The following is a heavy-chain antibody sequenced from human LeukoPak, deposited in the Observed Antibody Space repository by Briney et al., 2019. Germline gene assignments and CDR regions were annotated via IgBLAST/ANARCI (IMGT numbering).Heavy chain of an antibody. Sequence: GGSLRLSCAASGIIFSNYAMHWVRQGPGKGLEWVSYISSSGSTIYYADSVKGRFTISRDNAKNSLYLQMNSLRAEDTAVYYCATQDLVVPDYWGQGTLVTVSS. D-gene: IGHD2-15*01. V-gene: IGHV3-48*04. J-gene: IGHJ4*02. CDR3: ATQDLVVPDY. CDR2: ISSSGSTI. CDR1: GIIFSNYA.